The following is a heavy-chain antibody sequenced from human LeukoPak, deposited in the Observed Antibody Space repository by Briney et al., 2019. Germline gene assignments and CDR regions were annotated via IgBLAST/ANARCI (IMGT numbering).Heavy chain of an antibody. CDR3: VPTDSSGLD. J-gene: IGHJ4*02. Sequence: LGGSLRLSCEASGFTFSHYWMHWVRQAPGKGLVWVPRTNTDGSSTSYVDSVKGRFTISRDNANNTMYLQMNSLRAEDTAMYYCVPTDSSGLDWGQGTLVTVSS. D-gene: IGHD3-22*01. CDR2: TNTDGSST. CDR1: GFTFSHYW. V-gene: IGHV3-74*01.